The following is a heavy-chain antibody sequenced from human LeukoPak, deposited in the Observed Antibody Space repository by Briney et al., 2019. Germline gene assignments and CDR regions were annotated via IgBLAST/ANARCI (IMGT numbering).Heavy chain of an antibody. D-gene: IGHD4-11*01. CDR2: IYYSGST. J-gene: IGHJ4*02. V-gene: IGHV4-59*01. Sequence: PPETLSLTCTVSGGSISSYYWSWIRQPPGKGLEWIGYIYYSGSTNYNPSLKSRVTISVDTSKNQFSLKLSSVTAADTAVYYCARDGSGLQGKFDYWGQGTLVTVSS. CDR1: GGSISSYY. CDR3: ARDGSGLQGKFDY.